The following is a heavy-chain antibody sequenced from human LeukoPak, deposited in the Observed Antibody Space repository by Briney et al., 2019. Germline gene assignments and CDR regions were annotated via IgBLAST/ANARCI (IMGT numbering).Heavy chain of an antibody. CDR3: AKDYDFWSGFLNYFDY. D-gene: IGHD3-3*01. J-gene: IGHJ4*02. CDR2: ISSNGGDT. CDR1: GFTFSSFA. V-gene: IGHV3-64*04. Sequence: GGSLRLSCSASGFTFSSFAMHWVRQAPGKGLEYVSGISSNGGDTYYADSVKGRFTISRDNSKNTLYLQMNSLRAEDTAVYYCAKDYDFWSGFLNYFDYWGQGTLVTVSS.